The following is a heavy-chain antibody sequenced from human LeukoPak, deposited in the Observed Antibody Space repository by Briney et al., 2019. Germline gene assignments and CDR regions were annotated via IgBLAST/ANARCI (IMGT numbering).Heavy chain of an antibody. J-gene: IGHJ4*01. D-gene: IGHD3-10*01. V-gene: IGHV3-11*01. Sequence: GGSLRLSCAASGFRFHDYYMRLLRQAPGKGLEWVSYISGSGSTIYYADSVKGRFTISRDNAKNSLYLQMNSLRAEDTGVYYCARDLWGFYYCSGSYFDYWGHGTLVSVSS. CDR2: ISGSGSTI. CDR1: GFRFHDYY. CDR3: ARDLWGFYYCSGSYFDY.